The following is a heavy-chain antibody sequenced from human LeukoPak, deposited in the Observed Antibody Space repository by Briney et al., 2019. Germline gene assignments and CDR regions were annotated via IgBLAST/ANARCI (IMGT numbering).Heavy chain of an antibody. J-gene: IGHJ4*02. CDR3: AKSGYSYGYRSVDY. CDR2: ISYDGSNK. V-gene: IGHV3-30-3*02. CDR1: GFTFSSYA. D-gene: IGHD5-18*01. Sequence: PGRSLRLSCAASGFTFSSYAMHWVRQAPGKGLEWVAVISYDGSNKYYADSVKGRFTISRDNSKNTLYLQMNSLRAEDTAVYYCAKSGYSYGYRSVDYWGQGTLVTVSS.